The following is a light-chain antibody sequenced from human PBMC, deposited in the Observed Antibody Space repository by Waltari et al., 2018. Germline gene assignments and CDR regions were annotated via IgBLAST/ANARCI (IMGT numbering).Light chain of an antibody. CDR3: SSYTSSSTSRV. CDR1: SSDVGGYNY. Sequence: QSALTQPASVSGSPGQSITISCTGTSSDVGGYNYVSWYQQHPGKAPKLMIYEVSKRPSGFSNRFSGSKSGNTASLTISGLQAEDEADYYCSSYTSSSTSRVFGGGTKLTVL. CDR2: EVS. V-gene: IGLV2-14*01. J-gene: IGLJ3*02.